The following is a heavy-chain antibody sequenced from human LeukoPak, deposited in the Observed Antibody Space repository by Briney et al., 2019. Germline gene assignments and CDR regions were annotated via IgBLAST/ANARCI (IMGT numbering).Heavy chain of an antibody. J-gene: IGHJ5*02. CDR2: IKPNNGGT. V-gene: IGHV1-2*02. CDR1: GYTFTGYY. CDR3: ASARGDMVVVPAAIWFDT. D-gene: IGHD2-2*01. Sequence: ASVKVSFKASGYTFTGYYRHWLRQAPGQGLEWMGWIKPNNGGTNYAQKFQGRVTMTRDTSISTAYMELSRLRSDDTAVYYCASARGDMVVVPAAIWFDTWGQGTLVTVSS.